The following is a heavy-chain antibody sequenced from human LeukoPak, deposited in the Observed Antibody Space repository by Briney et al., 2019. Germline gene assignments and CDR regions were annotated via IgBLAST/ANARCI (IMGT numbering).Heavy chain of an antibody. J-gene: IGHJ1*01. CDR1: GGTFSSYA. D-gene: IGHD3-22*01. CDR2: IIPIFGTA. V-gene: IGHV1-69*19. Sequence: SVKVSCKASGGTFSSYAISWVRQAPGQGLEWMGGIIPIFGTANYAQKFQGRVTITADESTSTAYMELSSLGSEDTAVYYCARDRPTYYYDSSGYYSAEYFQHWGQGTLVTVSS. CDR3: ARDRPTYYYDSSGYYSAEYFQH.